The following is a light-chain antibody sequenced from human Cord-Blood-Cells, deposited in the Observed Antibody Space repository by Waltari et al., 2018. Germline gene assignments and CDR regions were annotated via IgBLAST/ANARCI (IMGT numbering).Light chain of an antibody. CDR3: QQYNSYLWT. CDR2: DVS. Sequence: DIQMTQSPSTLSASVGDRVTIACRASQIISSWLAWYQQKPVKAPKLLIYDVSSLESGVPARFSGSGSGTEFTLTISSLQPDDFATYYCQQYNSYLWTFGQGTKVEIK. J-gene: IGKJ1*01. CDR1: QIISSW. V-gene: IGKV1-5*01.